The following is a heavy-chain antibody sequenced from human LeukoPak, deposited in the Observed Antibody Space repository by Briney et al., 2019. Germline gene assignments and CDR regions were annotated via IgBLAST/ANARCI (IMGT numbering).Heavy chain of an antibody. V-gene: IGHV1-18*01. CDR2: ISAHTGNT. Sequence: ASVKVSCKASGYTFSNHGIGWVRQAPGQGLEWVGWISAHTGNTNYAQKVQGRVTMTTDTSTSTAYMELRSLTSDDTAVYYCARAEGDYDPQNWIDPWGQGTLVIVSS. D-gene: IGHD3-16*01. CDR1: GYTFSNHG. CDR3: ARAEGDYDPQNWIDP. J-gene: IGHJ5*02.